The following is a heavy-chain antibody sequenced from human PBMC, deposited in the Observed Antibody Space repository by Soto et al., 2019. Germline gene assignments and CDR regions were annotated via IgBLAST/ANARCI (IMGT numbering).Heavy chain of an antibody. V-gene: IGHV3-23*01. Sequence: PGGSLGLSCAASGLTVSSYAMSWVRQAPGKGLEWVSAISGSGGSTYYADSVKGRFTISRDNSKNTLYLQMNSLRAEDTAVYYCAKDDGYYYGSGVLLDYWGQGTLVTVSS. D-gene: IGHD3-10*01. J-gene: IGHJ4*02. CDR3: AKDDGYYYGSGVLLDY. CDR2: ISGSGGST. CDR1: GLTVSSYA.